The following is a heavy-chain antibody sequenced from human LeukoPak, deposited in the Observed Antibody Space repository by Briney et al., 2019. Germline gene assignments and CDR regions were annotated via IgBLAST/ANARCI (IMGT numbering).Heavy chain of an antibody. CDR3: ARMPRRDYSDTNGYYLDY. CDR1: GYTFAGYY. J-gene: IGHJ4*02. Sequence: ASVKVSCKASGYTFAGYYIHWVRQAPGQGLEWMGWINPNIGGTNYAQKFQGRVTMTRDTSISTVYMELSRLRPDDTAVYYCARMPRRDYSDTNGYYLDYWGQGTLVTVPS. V-gene: IGHV1-2*02. CDR2: INPNIGGT. D-gene: IGHD3-22*01.